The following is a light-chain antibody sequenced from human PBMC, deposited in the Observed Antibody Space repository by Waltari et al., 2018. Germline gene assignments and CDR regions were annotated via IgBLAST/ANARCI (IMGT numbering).Light chain of an antibody. Sequence: EVVLSQSPGTLSLSPGERAPLSCRASQSVSNNYLAWHQQKPGQAPRLLIYGASSRATGIPDRFSGSGSGTDFTLTITKLEPEDFAVYFCQQYGGPPWTFGQGTKVEIK. CDR2: GAS. CDR1: QSVSNNY. CDR3: QQYGGPPWT. V-gene: IGKV3-20*01. J-gene: IGKJ1*01.